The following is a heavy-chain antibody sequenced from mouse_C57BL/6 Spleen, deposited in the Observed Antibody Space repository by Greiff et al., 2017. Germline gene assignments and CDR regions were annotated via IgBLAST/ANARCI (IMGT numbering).Heavy chain of an antibody. V-gene: IGHV1-61*01. D-gene: IGHD1-1*01. CDR3: ARSITTVVAKRYFDV. CDR1: GYTFTSYW. CDR2: IYPSDSET. Sequence: QVQLKQPGAELVRPGSSVKLSCKASGYTFTSYWMDWVKQRPGQGLEWIGNIYPSDSETHYNQKFKDKATLTVDKSSSTAYMQLSSLTSEDSAVYYCARSITTVVAKRYFDVWGTGTTVTVSS. J-gene: IGHJ1*03.